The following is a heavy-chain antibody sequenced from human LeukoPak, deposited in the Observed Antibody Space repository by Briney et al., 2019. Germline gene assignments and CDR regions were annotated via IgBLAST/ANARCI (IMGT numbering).Heavy chain of an antibody. Sequence: PGRSLRLSCTASGFIFDNYEMNWVRQPPGKGLEWVAYMSSSGSTTYYAASVKGRFTISRDNARDSLFLQMNSLRVEDTAIYYCARAGLLFCFDYWGQGALVTVSS. J-gene: IGHJ4*02. V-gene: IGHV3-48*03. D-gene: IGHD2-21*01. CDR1: GFIFDNYE. CDR3: ARAGLLFCFDY. CDR2: MSSSGSTT.